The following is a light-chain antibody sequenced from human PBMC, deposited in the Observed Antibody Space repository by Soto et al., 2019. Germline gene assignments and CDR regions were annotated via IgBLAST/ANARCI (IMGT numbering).Light chain of an antibody. CDR1: QSVGNN. V-gene: IGKV3-20*01. CDR2: GAS. J-gene: IGKJ1*01. CDR3: QQYGTSPA. Sequence: EIVMTQSPGTLSVSPGERVTLSCRASQSVGNNLAWHQQKPGQAPRLLIYGASNRATGIPDRFSGSGSGTDFTLTISRLEPEDFAVYYCQQYGTSPAFGQGTKVDI.